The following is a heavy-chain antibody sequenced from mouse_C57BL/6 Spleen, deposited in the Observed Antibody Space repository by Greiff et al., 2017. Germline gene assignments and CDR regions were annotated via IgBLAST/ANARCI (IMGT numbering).Heavy chain of an antibody. V-gene: IGHV1-82*01. D-gene: IGHD1-1*01. CDR2: IYPGDGDT. J-gene: IGHJ2*01. CDR1: GYAFSSSW. CDR3: AKEGGCSRDY. Sequence: QVQLQQSGPELVKPGASVKISCKASGYAFSSSWMNWVKQRPGKGLEWIGRIYPGDGDTNYNGKFKGKARLTADKSSSTAYMQLSSLTSEDSAVYFCAKEGGCSRDYWGQGTTRTVSS.